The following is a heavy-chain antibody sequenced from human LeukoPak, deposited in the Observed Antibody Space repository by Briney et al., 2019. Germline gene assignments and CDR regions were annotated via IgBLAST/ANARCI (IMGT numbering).Heavy chain of an antibody. CDR1: GGTFSSYA. V-gene: IGHV1-69*01. J-gene: IGHJ6*02. Sequence: GASVKVSCKASGGTFSSYAISWVRQAPGQGLEWLGGIIPIFGTTNYAQKFQGRVTITADESTSTVYMELSSLRSEDTAVYYCARAPYDSSGYSNFYYYYGLDVWGQGTTVTVSS. D-gene: IGHD3-22*01. CDR2: IIPIFGTT. CDR3: ARAPYDSSGYSNFYYYYGLDV.